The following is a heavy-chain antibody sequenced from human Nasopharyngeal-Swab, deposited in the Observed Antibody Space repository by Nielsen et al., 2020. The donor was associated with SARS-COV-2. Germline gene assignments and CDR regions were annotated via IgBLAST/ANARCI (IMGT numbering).Heavy chain of an antibody. CDR2: ISYDGSNK. V-gene: IGHV3-30*03. J-gene: IGHJ6*02. Sequence: GESLKISCAASGFTFSSYGMHWVRQAPGKGLEWVVVISYDGSNKYYADSVKGRFTISRDNSKNTLYLQMNSLRAEDTAVYYCARAGGPIAAAGPQIQNYYYYGMDVWGQGTTVTVSS. CDR1: GFTFSSYG. D-gene: IGHD6-13*01. CDR3: ARAGGPIAAAGPQIQNYYYYGMDV.